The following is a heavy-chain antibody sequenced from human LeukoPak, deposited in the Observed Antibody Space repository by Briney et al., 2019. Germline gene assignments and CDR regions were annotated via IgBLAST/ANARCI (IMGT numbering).Heavy chain of an antibody. J-gene: IGHJ4*02. CDR3: GANAGGHRKAPFDY. V-gene: IGHV4-59*01. Sequence: SETLSLTCTVSGGSISSYYWYWVRQPPGKGLECIGHIYYSGLTNYNPSLKSRVTISIDTSKKQFSLKLTSVTAADTAVYYCGANAGGHRKAPFDYWDQGTLVTVSS. CDR1: GGSISSYY. D-gene: IGHD5-18*01. CDR2: IYYSGLT.